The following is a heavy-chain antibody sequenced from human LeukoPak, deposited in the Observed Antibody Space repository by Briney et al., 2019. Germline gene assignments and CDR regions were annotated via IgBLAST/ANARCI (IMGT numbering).Heavy chain of an antibody. V-gene: IGHV3-43*02. CDR1: GFTIGPYA. J-gene: IGHJ6*02. Sequence: QTGGSLRLSCAASGFTIGPYAMYWVRQGPGRGLEWVSVIKADGSGTFYADSVRGRFTTSRDNSKNSLYLQMNSLTSEDTALYYCATWAFYHNLDVWDQGTTVIVSS. CDR2: IKADGSGT. D-gene: IGHD2/OR15-2a*01. CDR3: ATWAFYHNLDV.